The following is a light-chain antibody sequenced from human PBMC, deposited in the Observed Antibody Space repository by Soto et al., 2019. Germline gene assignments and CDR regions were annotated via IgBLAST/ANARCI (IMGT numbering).Light chain of an antibody. CDR2: GNT. CDR1: STNIGAGYD. J-gene: IGLJ1*01. V-gene: IGLV1-40*01. CDR3: AAWDDSLNGRV. Sequence: QSVLRQPPSVSGARGQRVTISCTGSSTNIGAGYDVHWYQQLPGTAPKLLIYGNTNRPSGVPDRFSGSKSGTSASLAISGLQSEDEADYYCAAWDDSLNGRVFGTGTKLTVL.